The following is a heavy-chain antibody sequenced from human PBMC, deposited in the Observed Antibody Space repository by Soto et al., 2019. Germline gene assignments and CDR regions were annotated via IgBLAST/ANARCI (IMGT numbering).Heavy chain of an antibody. CDR2: ISAYNGNT. D-gene: IGHD3-16*01. Sequence: QVQLVQSGAEVKKPGASVKVSCKASGYTFTNFGISWVRQAPGQGLEWMGWISAYNGNTNYAQKFQGRVTMTTDTSTSTANMVLRSLTSDDTAVYYCAGGGTPIDYWGQGTLVTVSS. CDR3: AGGGTPIDY. CDR1: GYTFTNFG. V-gene: IGHV1-18*01. J-gene: IGHJ4*02.